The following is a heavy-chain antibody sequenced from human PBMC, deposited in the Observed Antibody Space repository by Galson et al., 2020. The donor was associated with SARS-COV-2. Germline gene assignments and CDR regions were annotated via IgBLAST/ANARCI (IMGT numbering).Heavy chain of an antibody. V-gene: IGHV3-48*01. D-gene: IGHD3-10*01. CDR1: GFTFSRYS. CDR3: ARESTVTMVRGVPRPNYYGMDV. CDR2: ISSSSSTI. Sequence: GGSLRLSCAASGFTFSRYSMNWVRQAPGKGLEWVSYISSSSSTIYYADSVKGRFTISRDNAKNSLYLQMNSLRAEDTAVYYCARESTVTMVRGVPRPNYYGMDVGGQGTTVTVSS. J-gene: IGHJ6*02.